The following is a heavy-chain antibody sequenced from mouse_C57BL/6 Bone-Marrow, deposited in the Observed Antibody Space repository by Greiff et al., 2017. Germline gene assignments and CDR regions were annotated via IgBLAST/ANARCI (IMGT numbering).Heavy chain of an antibody. CDR1: GYTFTSYC. CDR3: ASTNLYAMDY. Sequence: VQLQQPGAELVKPGASVKLSCKASGYTFTSYCMNWVKQRPGRGLEWIGRIDTNSGGTKYNEKFKSKDTLTVDKPSSTAYMQLSSLTSEDSAVYYCASTNLYAMDYRGQCTSVTVSS. V-gene: IGHV1-72*01. D-gene: IGHD1-1*01. J-gene: IGHJ4*01. CDR2: IDTNSGGT.